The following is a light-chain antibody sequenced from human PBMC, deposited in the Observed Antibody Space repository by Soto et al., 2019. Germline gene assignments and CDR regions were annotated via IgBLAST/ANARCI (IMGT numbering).Light chain of an antibody. Sequence: EIVLTQSPGTLSLSPGERATLSCRASQSVSSSYLAWYQQKPGKAPRLLIYGASSRATGIPDRFSGSGSGTDFTLTISRPEPEDLAVYYCQQYGSAPWTFGPGTKVDIK. CDR3: QQYGSAPWT. V-gene: IGKV3-20*01. J-gene: IGKJ1*01. CDR2: GAS. CDR1: QSVSSSY.